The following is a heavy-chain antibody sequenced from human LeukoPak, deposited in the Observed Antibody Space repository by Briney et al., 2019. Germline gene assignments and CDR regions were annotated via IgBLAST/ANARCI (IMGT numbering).Heavy chain of an antibody. J-gene: IGHJ4*02. CDR3: AKTMYTSDSSRGFGY. CDR2: ISTSGGTT. CDR1: GFTFSSYV. V-gene: IGHV3-23*01. D-gene: IGHD6-19*01. Sequence: GGSLRLSCAASGFTFSSYVMNWVRLAPGKGLEWVSVISTSGGTTYYADSVKGRFTMSRDNSKNTLYLQMNSLRAEDTAVYYCAKTMYTSDSSRGFGYWGKETRVTVPS.